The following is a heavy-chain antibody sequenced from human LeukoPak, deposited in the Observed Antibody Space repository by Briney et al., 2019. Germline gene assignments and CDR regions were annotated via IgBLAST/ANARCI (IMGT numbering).Heavy chain of an antibody. CDR1: GFTFRSYV. D-gene: IGHD3-10*01. Sequence: GGSLRLSCAASGFTFRSYVIHWVRQAPGKGLEWVAVTSSDLNVKLYADSVKGRFTISRDNSRSTLYLQMNSLRPEDTAIYYCAREGYYGSGSPPSLYYDYWGQGTLVTVSS. V-gene: IGHV3-30-3*01. CDR3: AREGYYGSGSPPSLYYDY. CDR2: TSSDLNVK. J-gene: IGHJ4*02.